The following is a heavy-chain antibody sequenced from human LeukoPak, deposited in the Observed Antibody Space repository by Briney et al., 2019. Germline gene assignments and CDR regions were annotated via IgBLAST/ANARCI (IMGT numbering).Heavy chain of an antibody. CDR2: IIPIFGTA. Sequence: GSSVKVSCKASGGTFSSYAISWVRQAPGQGLEWMGRIIPIFGTANYAQKFQGRVTINTDESTSTAYMELSSLRSEDTAVYYCASGPMVRGVVRYYYYMDVWGKGTTVTVSS. J-gene: IGHJ6*03. V-gene: IGHV1-69*05. D-gene: IGHD3-10*01. CDR1: GGTFSSYA. CDR3: ASGPMVRGVVRYYYYMDV.